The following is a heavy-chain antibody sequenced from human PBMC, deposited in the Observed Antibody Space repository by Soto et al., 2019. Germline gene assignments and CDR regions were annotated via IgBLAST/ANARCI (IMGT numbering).Heavy chain of an antibody. D-gene: IGHD2-2*01. CDR2: ISASGGSR. Sequence: ASVKVSCKASGYTFNNYYMHWVRQAPGQGLVWMGMISASGGSRYYAQKFQGRVSMTRDTSINTAYMELRSLRSEDTAAYYCARGLYCISSSCDIPYYFFGLDVWGQGATVTVSS. J-gene: IGHJ6*02. CDR3: ARGLYCISSSCDIPYYFFGLDV. CDR1: GYTFNNYY. V-gene: IGHV1-46*02.